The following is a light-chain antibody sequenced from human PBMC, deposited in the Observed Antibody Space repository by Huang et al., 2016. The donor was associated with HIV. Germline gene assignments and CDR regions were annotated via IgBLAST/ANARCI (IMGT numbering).Light chain of an antibody. CDR3: HPYHNLPYT. CDR1: QDIGNY. J-gene: IGKJ2*01. Sequence: DIQLTQSPSSLSASVGDRVTITCQASQDIGNYLNWYRQKPGRAPELLIYDAFNLETGVPSRFSGSGAGADFTCTISSLQPEDSATYYCHPYHNLPYTFGQGTKLEIK. V-gene: IGKV1-33*01. CDR2: DAF.